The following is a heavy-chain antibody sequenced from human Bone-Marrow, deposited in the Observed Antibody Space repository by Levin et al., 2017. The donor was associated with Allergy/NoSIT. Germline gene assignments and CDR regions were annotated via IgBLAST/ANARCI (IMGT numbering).Heavy chain of an antibody. Sequence: GGSLRLSCAASGFTFRSYWMTWVRQAPGKGLEWVANIKQDGSETYYVDSVKGRFTISRDNAENSLSLQMNSLRAEDTAVYYCTRDPYDSGGYAAFDIWGQGTMVTVSS. CDR3: TRDPYDSGGYAAFDI. CDR1: GFTFRSYW. D-gene: IGHD3-22*01. CDR2: IKQDGSET. V-gene: IGHV3-7*01. J-gene: IGHJ3*02.